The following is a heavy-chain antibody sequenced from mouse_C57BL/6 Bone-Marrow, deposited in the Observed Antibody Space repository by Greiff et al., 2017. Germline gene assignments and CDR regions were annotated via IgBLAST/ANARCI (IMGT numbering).Heavy chain of an antibody. Sequence: QVQLQQSGAELVMPGASVKLSCKASGYTFTSYWMHWVKQRPGQGLEWIGEIDPSDSYTNYNQKFKGKSTLTVDKSSSTAYMQLSSLTSEDSAVYYCARLYYGSSYGFAYWGQGTLVTVSA. D-gene: IGHD1-1*01. J-gene: IGHJ3*01. V-gene: IGHV1-69*01. CDR1: GYTFTSYW. CDR2: IDPSDSYT. CDR3: ARLYYGSSYGFAY.